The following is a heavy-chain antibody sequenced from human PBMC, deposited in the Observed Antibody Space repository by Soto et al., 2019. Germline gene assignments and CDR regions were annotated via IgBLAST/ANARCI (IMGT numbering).Heavy chain of an antibody. D-gene: IGHD3-3*01. V-gene: IGHV3-48*03. CDR2: ISSGGQTI. Sequence: SGWSLSLSCAASGFTLTSYEMNWVRQAPGKGMEWVSYISSGGQTIYYADSVKGRFTISRDNAKNSLYLQMNSLRGEDAAVYYCARERPISDFWSGYSVGSEGWGHGTTFTV. J-gene: IGHJ6*02. CDR3: ARERPISDFWSGYSVGSEG. CDR1: GFTLTSYE.